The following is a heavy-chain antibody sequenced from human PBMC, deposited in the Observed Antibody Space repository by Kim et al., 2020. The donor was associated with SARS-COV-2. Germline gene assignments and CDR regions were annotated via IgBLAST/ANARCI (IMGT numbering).Heavy chain of an antibody. V-gene: IGHV3-48*02. Sequence: GGSLRLSCAASGFTFSSYSMNWVRQAPGKGLEWVSYISSSSSIIYYAASVKGRFTFSRDNAKHLLHLQMNSLGDDATAVYCCASTYYDFWSGYPSGPYY. J-gene: IGHJ6*01. CDR1: GFTFSSYS. CDR3: ASTYYDFWSGYPSGPYY. D-gene: IGHD3-3*01. CDR2: ISSSSSII.